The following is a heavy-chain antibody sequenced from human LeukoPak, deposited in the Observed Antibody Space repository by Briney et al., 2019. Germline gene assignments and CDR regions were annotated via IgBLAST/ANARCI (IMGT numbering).Heavy chain of an antibody. CDR3: AKLSSRSGPPGLFDY. Sequence: GGSLRLSCAASGFTFSSYGMSWVRQAPGKGLEWVSAISGSGGSTYYADSVKGRFTISRDNSKNTLYLQMNSLRAEDTAVYYCAKLSSRSGPPGLFDYWGQGTLVTVSS. J-gene: IGHJ4*02. CDR1: GFTFSSYG. CDR2: ISGSGGST. D-gene: IGHD2-15*01. V-gene: IGHV3-23*01.